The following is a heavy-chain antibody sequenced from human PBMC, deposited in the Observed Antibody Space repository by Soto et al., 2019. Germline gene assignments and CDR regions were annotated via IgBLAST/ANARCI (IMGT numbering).Heavy chain of an antibody. V-gene: IGHV4-34*01. CDR1: GGSFRNYY. D-gene: IGHD6-25*01. CDR2: VNHSGEA. CDR3: TQAERVPRSWIDP. Sequence: SETLSLTCGVYGGSFRNYYWLWVRQPPGKGLEWIGEVNHSGEATYNPSLQSRITISLDTSNNQFSLKMTSVTAADTAMYFCTQAERVPRSWIDPLGQGTQVTVSS. J-gene: IGHJ5*02.